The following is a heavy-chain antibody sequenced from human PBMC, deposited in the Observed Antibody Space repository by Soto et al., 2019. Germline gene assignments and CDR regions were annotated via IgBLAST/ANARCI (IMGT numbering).Heavy chain of an antibody. J-gene: IGHJ6*02. CDR1: GGSFSGYY. CDR2: INHSGST. V-gene: IGHV4-34*01. D-gene: IGHD3-10*01. CDR3: ARGGFLLLWFGESHYYYGMDV. Sequence: PSETLSLTCAVYGGSFSGYYWSWIRRPPGKGLEWIGEINHSGSTNYNPSLKSRVTISVDTSKNQFSLKLSSVTAADTAVYYCARGGFLLLWFGESHYYYGMDVWGQGTTVTVSS.